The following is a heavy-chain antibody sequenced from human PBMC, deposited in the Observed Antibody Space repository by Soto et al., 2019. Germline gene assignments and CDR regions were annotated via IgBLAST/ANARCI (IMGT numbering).Heavy chain of an antibody. CDR1: GGSISSYY. CDR3: ARDGGQDYDFWLDP. V-gene: IGHV4-59*01. J-gene: IGHJ5*02. Sequence: SETLSLTCTVSGGSISSYYWSWIRQPPGKGLEWIGYIYYSGSTNYNPSLKSRVTISVDTSKNQFSLKLSSVTAADTAVYYCARDGGQDYDFWLDPWGQGTLVTVSS. D-gene: IGHD3-3*01. CDR2: IYYSGST.